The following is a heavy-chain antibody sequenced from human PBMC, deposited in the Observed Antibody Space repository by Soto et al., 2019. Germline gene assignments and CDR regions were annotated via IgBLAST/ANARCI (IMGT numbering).Heavy chain of an antibody. J-gene: IGHJ4*02. D-gene: IGHD6-6*01. V-gene: IGHV3-9*01. Sequence: EVQLVESGGGLVQPGWSLRLSCAASGCTFDDYAMHWVRQPPWKGLEWVSFISWNSGTIDYADSVKGRFTISRDNAKNSLYLQMNSLRPEDTALYYCARGSTIAVRPTDYWGQGTLVTVSS. CDR1: GCTFDDYA. CDR2: ISWNSGTI. CDR3: ARGSTIAVRPTDY.